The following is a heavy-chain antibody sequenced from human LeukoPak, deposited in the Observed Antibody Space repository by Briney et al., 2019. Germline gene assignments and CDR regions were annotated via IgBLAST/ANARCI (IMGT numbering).Heavy chain of an antibody. CDR3: ARKNYYDTSGRFDC. Sequence: ASVKVSCKASGYTFTGYYLHWVRQAPGQGLEWMGWINPNSGDTKYAQKFRGRVTMTRDTSISTAYMEVRSDDTAVYYCARKNYYDTSGRFDCWGQGTLVTVSS. D-gene: IGHD3-22*01. CDR1: GYTFTGYY. V-gene: IGHV1-2*02. CDR2: INPNSGDT. J-gene: IGHJ4*02.